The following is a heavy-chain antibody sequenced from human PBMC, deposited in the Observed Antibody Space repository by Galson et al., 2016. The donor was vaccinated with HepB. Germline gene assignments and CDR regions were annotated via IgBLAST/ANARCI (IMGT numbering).Heavy chain of an antibody. V-gene: IGHV4-39*07. CDR2: IYYSGTT. D-gene: IGHD6-19*01. Sequence: AWFCQPPGKGLEWIGSIYYSGTTNYNPSLKSRVTISVDSSRNLFSLKLSSVTAADTAVYYCARKVKQWLGKYYFDYWGQGTLVTVSS. CDR3: ARKVKQWLGKYYFDY. J-gene: IGHJ4*02.